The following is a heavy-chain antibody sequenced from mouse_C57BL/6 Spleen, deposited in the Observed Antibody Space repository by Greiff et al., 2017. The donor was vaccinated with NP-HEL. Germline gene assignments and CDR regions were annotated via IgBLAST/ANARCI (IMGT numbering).Heavy chain of an antibody. J-gene: IGHJ3*01. CDR1: GYAFSSSW. Sequence: QVQLQQSGPELVKPGASVKISCKASGYAFSSSWMNWVKQRPGKGLEWIGRIYPGDGDTNYNGKFKGKATLTADKSSSTAYMQLSSLTSEDSAVYFCARSYCGSSPSWFAYWGKGTLVTVSA. V-gene: IGHV1-82*01. CDR2: IYPGDGDT. CDR3: ARSYCGSSPSWFAY. D-gene: IGHD1-1*01.